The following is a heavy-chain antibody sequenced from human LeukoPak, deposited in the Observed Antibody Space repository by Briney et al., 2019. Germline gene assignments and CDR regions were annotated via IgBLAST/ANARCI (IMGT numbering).Heavy chain of an antibody. J-gene: IGHJ4*02. Sequence: SSETLSLNCTVSGGSISSYHWSWIRQPPGKGLEWIGYIYYSGSTNYNPSLKSRVTISVDTSKNQFSLKLSPVTAADTAVYYCARDVGYYFDYWGQGTLVTVSS. D-gene: IGHD5-12*01. V-gene: IGHV4-59*01. CDR2: IYYSGST. CDR1: GGSISSYH. CDR3: ARDVGYYFDY.